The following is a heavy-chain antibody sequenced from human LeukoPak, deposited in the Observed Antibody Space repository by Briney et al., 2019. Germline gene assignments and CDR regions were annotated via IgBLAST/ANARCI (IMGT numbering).Heavy chain of an antibody. V-gene: IGHV4-39*01. CDR3: ARSGGYYGSGSYYS. Sequence: SETLSLTCTVSGGSISSSSYYWGWIRQPPGKGLEWIGSIYYSGSTYYNPSLKSRVTISVDTSKNQFSLKLSSVTAADTAVYYCARSGGYYGSGSYYSWGQGTLVTVSS. CDR2: IYYSGST. J-gene: IGHJ5*02. CDR1: GGSISSSSYY. D-gene: IGHD3-10*01.